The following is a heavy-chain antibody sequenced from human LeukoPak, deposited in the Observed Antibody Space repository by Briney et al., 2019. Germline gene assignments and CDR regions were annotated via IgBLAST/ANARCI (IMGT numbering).Heavy chain of an antibody. J-gene: IGHJ4*02. CDR1: GDSINSGTYY. CDR2: IY. D-gene: IGHD4-23*01. Sequence: SQTLSPTCNVSGDSINSGTYYWNWIRQPAGKGLEWIGRIYIPSLKSRVTMSIDTSKNQFSLKLSSVTAADTAVYYCARDDGGNSKSLDSWGQGTLVTVSS. CDR3: ARDDGGNSKSLDS. V-gene: IGHV4-61*02.